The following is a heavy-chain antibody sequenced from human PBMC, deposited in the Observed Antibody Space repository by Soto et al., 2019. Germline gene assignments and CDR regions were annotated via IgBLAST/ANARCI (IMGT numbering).Heavy chain of an antibody. CDR2: ITEGGTT. D-gene: IGHD5-12*01. J-gene: IGHJ4*02. CDR3: AGDADAITSPNFDY. CDR1: GDSFSGYF. Sequence: SETLSLTCAVHGDSFSGYFLTWIRQPPGKGLEWIAEITEGGTTNYSPAFKSRVSIAVDSSKRQFSLTLSSVAAADTAMYYCAGDADAITSPNFDYWSQGSLVTVSS. V-gene: IGHV4-34*01.